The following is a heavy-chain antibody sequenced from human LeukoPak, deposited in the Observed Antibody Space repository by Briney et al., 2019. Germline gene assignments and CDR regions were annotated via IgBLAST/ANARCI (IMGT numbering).Heavy chain of an antibody. CDR2: IYISGSTSGST. D-gene: IGHD1-26*01. CDR1: GGSISNYY. CDR3: ARGAGDYYYYYMDV. V-gene: IGHV4-4*07. Sequence: SETLSLTCTVSGGSISNYYWSWIRQPAGKGLEWIRRIYISGSTSGSTDYNPSLKSRVTMSVDTSRNQFSLKVNSVTAADTAVYYCARGAGDYYYYYMDVWGKGTTVTVSS. J-gene: IGHJ6*03.